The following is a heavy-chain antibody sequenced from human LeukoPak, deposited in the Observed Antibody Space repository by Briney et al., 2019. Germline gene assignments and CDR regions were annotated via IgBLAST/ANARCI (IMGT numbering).Heavy chain of an antibody. CDR2: IYYSGTT. J-gene: IGHJ4*02. CDR3: ARTDSSGYYGDY. D-gene: IGHD3-22*01. CDR1: GGSISSGDYY. Sequence: SETLSLTCTVSGGSISSGDYYWSWIRQPPGKGLEWIGYIYYSGTTYYNPSLKSRLTISVDTSKNQFSLKLSSVTAADTAVYYCARTDSSGYYGDYWGQGTLATVSS. V-gene: IGHV4-30-4*01.